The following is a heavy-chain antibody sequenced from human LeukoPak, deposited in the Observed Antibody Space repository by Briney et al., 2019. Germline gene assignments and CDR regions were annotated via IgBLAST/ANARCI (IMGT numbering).Heavy chain of an antibody. CDR3: ARDPSNTFGFDY. Sequence: PGGSLRLSCAASGFTFSSYAMHWVRQAPGKGLEWVAVISYDGGNKYYADSVKGRFTISRDNSKNTLYLQMNSLRAEDTAVYYCARDPSNTFGFDYWGQGTLVTVSS. J-gene: IGHJ4*02. CDR2: ISYDGGNK. D-gene: IGHD3-16*01. CDR1: GFTFSSYA. V-gene: IGHV3-30-3*01.